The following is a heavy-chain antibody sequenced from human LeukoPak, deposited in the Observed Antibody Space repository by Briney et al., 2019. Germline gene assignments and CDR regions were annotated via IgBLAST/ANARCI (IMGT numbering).Heavy chain of an antibody. Sequence: PSETLSLTCTVSGGSIRSYYWSWIRQPPGKGLEWIGYIYYSGSTNYNPSLKSRVTISVDTSKNQFSLELSSVTAADTAVYYCARVARWFGELINAFDIWGQGTMVTVSS. CDR2: IYYSGST. CDR1: GGSIRSYY. V-gene: IGHV4-59*01. CDR3: ARVARWFGELINAFDI. D-gene: IGHD3-10*01. J-gene: IGHJ3*02.